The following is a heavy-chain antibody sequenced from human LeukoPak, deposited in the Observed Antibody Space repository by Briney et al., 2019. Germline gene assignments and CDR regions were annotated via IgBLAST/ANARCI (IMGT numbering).Heavy chain of an antibody. Sequence: GGSLRLSCAASGFTFNSYWMSWVRQAPGKGLEWVANIEQDGSEKYYVDSVKGRFTISRDNVKNSLYLQMNSLRAEDTAVYYCATDTAGHDYWGQGTLVTVSS. J-gene: IGHJ4*02. D-gene: IGHD6-13*01. CDR3: ATDTAGHDY. CDR1: GFTFNSYW. CDR2: IEQDGSEK. V-gene: IGHV3-7*03.